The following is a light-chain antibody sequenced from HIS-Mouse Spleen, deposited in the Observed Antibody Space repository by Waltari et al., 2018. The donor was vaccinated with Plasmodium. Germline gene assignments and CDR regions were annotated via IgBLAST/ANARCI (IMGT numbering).Light chain of an antibody. V-gene: IGLV3-10*01. CDR1: ALPKKY. CDR3: YSTDSSGNHRV. J-gene: IGLJ3*02. CDR2: EDS. Sequence: SYELTQPPSVSVSPGQTARITCSGDALPKKYPYWYPQKLGQAPVLVIYEDSKLPSGIPERFSGSSSGTMATLTISGAQVEDEADYYCYSTDSSGNHRVFGGGTKLTVL.